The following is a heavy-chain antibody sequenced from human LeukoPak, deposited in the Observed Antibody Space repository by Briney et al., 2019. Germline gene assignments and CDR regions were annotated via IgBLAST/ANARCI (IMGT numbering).Heavy chain of an antibody. CDR1: GGSISSGSYY. CDR2: IYTSGST. CDR3: ASGLLSLGLQIYGMDV. V-gene: IGHV4-61*02. D-gene: IGHD4-11*01. Sequence: KPSQTLSLTCTVSGGSISSGSYYWSWIRRPAGKGLEWIGRIYTSGSTNYNSSLKSRVTISVDTSKNQFSLKLSSVTAADTAVYYCASGLLSLGLQIYGMDVWGQGTTVTVSS. J-gene: IGHJ6*02.